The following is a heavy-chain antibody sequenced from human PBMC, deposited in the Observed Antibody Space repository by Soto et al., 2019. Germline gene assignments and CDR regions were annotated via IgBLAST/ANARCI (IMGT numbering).Heavy chain of an antibody. CDR3: ARGGAYGDYRSDF. CDR1: GFNFSFYW. J-gene: IGHJ4*02. D-gene: IGHD4-17*01. CDR2: LNSDGTYA. V-gene: IGHV3-74*01. Sequence: PGGSLRLSCAASGFNFSFYWMHWVRQAPGKGLVWVARLNSDGTYASSADSVKGRLTISRDNAKNTLYLQLNSLRAEDTAVYYCARGGAYGDYRSDFWGQGTLVTVSS.